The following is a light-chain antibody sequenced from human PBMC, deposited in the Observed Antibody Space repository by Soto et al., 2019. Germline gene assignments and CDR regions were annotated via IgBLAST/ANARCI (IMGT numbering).Light chain of an antibody. Sequence: QSALTQPASVSGSPGQSITISCTGTSSDVGGYNFVSWYQQHPGKAPKLMLYNVYDRPSGISHRFSGSRSGNTASLTISGLQAEDEAHYYCNSYTSSSTLVFGGGTKVTFL. V-gene: IGLV2-14*03. CDR1: SSDVGGYNF. CDR3: NSYTSSSTLV. J-gene: IGLJ2*01. CDR2: NVY.